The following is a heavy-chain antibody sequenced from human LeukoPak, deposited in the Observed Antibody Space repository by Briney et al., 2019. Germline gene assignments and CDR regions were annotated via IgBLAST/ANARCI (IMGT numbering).Heavy chain of an antibody. CDR3: AREYYDSSGYSTRLYYFDY. Sequence: GASVKVSCKASGYTFTGYYMHWVRQAPGQGLEWMGWINPNSGGTNYAQKFQGRVTMTRDTSISTAYMELSRLRSDDTAVYYCAREYYDSSGYSTRLYYFDYWGQGTLVTVSS. J-gene: IGHJ4*02. CDR1: GYTFTGYY. V-gene: IGHV1-2*02. CDR2: INPNSGGT. D-gene: IGHD3-22*01.